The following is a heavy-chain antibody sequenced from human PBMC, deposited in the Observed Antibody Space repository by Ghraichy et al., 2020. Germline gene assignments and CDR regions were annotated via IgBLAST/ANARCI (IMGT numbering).Heavy chain of an antibody. V-gene: IGHV3-30*02. Sequence: GGSLRLSCAASGFTFSSYGMHWVRQAPGKGLEWVAFIRYDGSNKYYADSVKGRSTISRDNSKNTLYLQMNSLRAEDTALYYCAKDLVEEPQQLFHYYYGMDVWGQGTTVTVSS. J-gene: IGHJ6*02. D-gene: IGHD6-13*01. CDR1: GFTFSSYG. CDR3: AKDLVEEPQQLFHYYYGMDV. CDR2: IRYDGSNK.